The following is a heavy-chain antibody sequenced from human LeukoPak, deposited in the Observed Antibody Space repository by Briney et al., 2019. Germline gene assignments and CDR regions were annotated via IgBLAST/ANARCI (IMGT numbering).Heavy chain of an antibody. D-gene: IGHD6-13*01. J-gene: IGHJ6*02. V-gene: IGHV3-7*01. CDR2: IKQDGMEK. CDR1: GFTLSSDW. CDR3: ARDREYRSSWYDIGYYYGMDV. Sequence: GGSLRLSCAASGFTLSSDWMSCVREAPGKGLGWVANIKQDGMEKYYVDSVKGRVTISRDNAKNSLYLQMNSLRAEDTAVYYCARDREYRSSWYDIGYYYGMDVWGQGTTVTVSS.